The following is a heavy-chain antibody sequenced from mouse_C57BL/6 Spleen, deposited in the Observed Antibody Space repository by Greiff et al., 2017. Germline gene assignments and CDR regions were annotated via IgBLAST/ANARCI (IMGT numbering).Heavy chain of an antibody. D-gene: IGHD1-1*01. Sequence: EVKLVESGGGLVQPKGSLKLSCAASGFSFNTYAMNWVRQAPGKGLEWVARLRSKSNNYATYYADSVKDRFTISRDDSESMLYLQMNNLKTEDTAMYYCVRQGYYGSSYDYAMDYWGQGTSVTVSS. CDR2: LRSKSNNYAT. CDR1: GFSFNTYA. CDR3: VRQGYYGSSYDYAMDY. J-gene: IGHJ4*01. V-gene: IGHV10-1*01.